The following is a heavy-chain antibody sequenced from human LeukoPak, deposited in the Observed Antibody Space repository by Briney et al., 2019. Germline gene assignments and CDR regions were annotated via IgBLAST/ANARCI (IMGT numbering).Heavy chain of an antibody. D-gene: IGHD4/OR15-4a*01. CDR1: GFTVSSNY. Sequence: GGSLRLSCAASGFTVSSNYMSWVRQAPGKGLEWVSVIYSGRSTYYAESVKGRFTVSRDNSKNTLYLQMSSLRAEDTAIFYCARGGNYGGNTGYFDYWGQGALVTVSS. J-gene: IGHJ4*02. CDR3: ARGGNYGGNTGYFDY. CDR2: IYSGRST. V-gene: IGHV3-53*01.